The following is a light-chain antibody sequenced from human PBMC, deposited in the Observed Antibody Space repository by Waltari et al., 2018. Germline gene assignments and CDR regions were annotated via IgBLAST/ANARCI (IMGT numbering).Light chain of an antibody. V-gene: IGLV1-44*01. Sequence: SVLTQPPSASGAPGQTVTISCSGGTSNIELNSVSWSQHVPVMAPQLPRHSNRRRPSGAPGPLAASKAGASASLVITGLQSEDESTCCCAAWDDSLRAGLFGGGTKVTVL. CDR3: AAWDDSLRAGL. CDR2: SNR. CDR1: TSNIELNS. J-gene: IGLJ2*01.